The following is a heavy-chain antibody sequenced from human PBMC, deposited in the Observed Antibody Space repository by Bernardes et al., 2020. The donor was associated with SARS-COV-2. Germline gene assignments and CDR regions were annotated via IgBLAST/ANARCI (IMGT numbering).Heavy chain of an antibody. Sequence: GRSLRLSCATSGFTFGIDWMHWVRQAPGKGLAWVARMNWDGTTIDHAESVRGRFTISRDNVKNILYLQMNSLRADDTALYFCVRDMYGKNDYWGQGTLVTVSS. CDR3: VRDMYGKNDY. D-gene: IGHD3-10*02. V-gene: IGHV3-74*01. CDR1: GFTFGIDW. CDR2: MNWDGTTI. J-gene: IGHJ4*02.